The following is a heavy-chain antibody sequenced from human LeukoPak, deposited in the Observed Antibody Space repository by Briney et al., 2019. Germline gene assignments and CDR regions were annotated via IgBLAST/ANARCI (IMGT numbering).Heavy chain of an antibody. CDR1: GLTFRSYW. V-gene: IGHV3-74*03. J-gene: IGHJ4*02. CDR3: ARISTMVRHY. CDR2: IKSDGSST. Sequence: GGSLRLSCAVSGLTFRSYWMHWVRQAPGKGLVWVSSIKSDGSSTTYADSVKGRFTISRDNAENTLYLQMNSLRVEDSAVYYCARISTMVRHYWGQGTLVTVSS. D-gene: IGHD3-10*01.